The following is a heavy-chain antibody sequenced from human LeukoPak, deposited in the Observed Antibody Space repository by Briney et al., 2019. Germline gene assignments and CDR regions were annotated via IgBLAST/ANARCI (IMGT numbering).Heavy chain of an antibody. J-gene: IGHJ4*02. CDR3: VRVVTGAAGTRPYYFDY. CDR2: SRNKANSYTT. V-gene: IGHV3-72*01. CDR1: GFTFSDLY. Sequence: PGGSLRLSCAASGFTFSDLYMDWVRQAPGKGLEWVGRSRNKANSYTTQYAASVKGRFTVSRDDSKNSLYLQMNSLKTDDTAMSYCVRVVTGAAGTRPYYFDYWGQGTLVTVSS. D-gene: IGHD1-20*01.